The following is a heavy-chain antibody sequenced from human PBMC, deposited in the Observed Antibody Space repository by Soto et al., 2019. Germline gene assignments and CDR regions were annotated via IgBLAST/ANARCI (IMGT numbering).Heavy chain of an antibody. CDR3: ARAPYYGFWSGYPDSHWFDP. V-gene: IGHV1-18*04. CDR2: ISAYNGNT. Sequence: QVQLVQSGAEVKKPGASVKVSCKASGYTFTSYGISWVRQAPGQGLEWMGWISAYNGNTNYAQKLQGRVTMTTDTSTSTAYMELRSLRSDDTAVYYCARAPYYGFWSGYPDSHWFDPWGQGTLVTVSS. CDR1: GYTFTSYG. D-gene: IGHD3-3*01. J-gene: IGHJ5*02.